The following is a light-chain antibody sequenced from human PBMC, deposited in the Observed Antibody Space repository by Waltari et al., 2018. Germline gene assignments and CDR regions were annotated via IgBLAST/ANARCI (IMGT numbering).Light chain of an antibody. V-gene: IGLV2-8*01. Sequence: QSALAQPPSASGSPGQSVTISCTGPSSYVGGYNYVSWYQQHPGKAPKLMIYEVSKRPSGVPDRFSGSKSGNTASLTVSGLQAEDEAAYYCSSYAGSNFVVFGGGTKVTVL. J-gene: IGLJ2*01. CDR1: SSYVGGYNY. CDR2: EVS. CDR3: SSYAGSNFVV.